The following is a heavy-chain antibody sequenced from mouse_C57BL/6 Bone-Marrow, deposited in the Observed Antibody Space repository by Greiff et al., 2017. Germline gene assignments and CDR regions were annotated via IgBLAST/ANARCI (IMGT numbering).Heavy chain of an antibody. CDR3: ASFDGNYFDF. V-gene: IGHV14-4*01. D-gene: IGHD2-3*01. J-gene: IGHJ2*01. Sequence: VQLQQSGAELVRPGASVKLSCTASGFNIKDDYIHWVKQRPEQGLEWIGWIDPKIGDTEYASKFQGKATITSDTSSNTAYLQLSSLTSEDTAVYYCASFDGNYFDFWGQGTPLTVAS. CDR2: IDPKIGDT. CDR1: GFNIKDDY.